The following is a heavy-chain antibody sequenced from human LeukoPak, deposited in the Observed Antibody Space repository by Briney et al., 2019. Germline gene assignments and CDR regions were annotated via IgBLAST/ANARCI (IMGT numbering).Heavy chain of an antibody. Sequence: AGGSLRLSCAASGFTFTSYWMGWVRQAPGKGLDWVANIEEYGSEIYYVDSVKGRFTISRDNAKNSLYLQMNSLRAEDTAVYYCARESGSVTSEVDFDYWGQGTLVTVSS. V-gene: IGHV3-7*01. J-gene: IGHJ4*02. CDR3: ARESGSVTSEVDFDY. D-gene: IGHD4-17*01. CDR2: IEEYGSEI. CDR1: GFTFTSYW.